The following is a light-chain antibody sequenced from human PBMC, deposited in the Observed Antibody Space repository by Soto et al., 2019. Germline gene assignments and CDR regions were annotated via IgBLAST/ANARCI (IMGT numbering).Light chain of an antibody. CDR2: EVS. J-gene: IGLJ3*02. Sequence: QSALTQPASVSGSPGQSITISCTGTSSDVGGYNYVSWYQQYPGKAPKVMIYEVSNRPSGVSNRFSGSKYDNTASLTISGLQSEDEADYYCSSHTSSDTLVFGGGTKLTVL. CDR3: SSHTSSDTLV. V-gene: IGLV2-14*01. CDR1: SSDVGGYNY.